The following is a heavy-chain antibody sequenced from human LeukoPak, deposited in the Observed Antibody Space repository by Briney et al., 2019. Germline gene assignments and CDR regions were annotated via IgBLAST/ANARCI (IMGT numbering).Heavy chain of an antibody. D-gene: IGHD5-12*01. J-gene: IGHJ4*02. CDR1: GYTFTSYA. CDR2: INAGNGNT. Sequence: ASVKVSCKASGYTFTSYAMHWVRQAPGQRLEWMGWINAGNGNTKYSQKFQGRVTITRDTSASTAYMELSSLRSEDTAVYYCAREGRYSGYDLDYWGQGTLVTVSS. V-gene: IGHV1-3*01. CDR3: AREGRYSGYDLDY.